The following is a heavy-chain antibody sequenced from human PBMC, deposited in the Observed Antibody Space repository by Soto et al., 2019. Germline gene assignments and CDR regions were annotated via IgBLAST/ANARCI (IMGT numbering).Heavy chain of an antibody. CDR3: AIDRGDGYNPGWFDP. J-gene: IGHJ5*02. CDR1: GGTFSSYA. V-gene: IGHV1-69*01. CDR2: LIPIFGAA. Sequence: QVQLVQSGAEVKTPGSSVKVSCKASGGTFSSYAISWVRQAPGQVLEWMGALIPIFGAANYAQKFQGRVTIAADESTSTAYMELSSLRSEDTAVYYCAIDRGDGYNPGWFDPWGQGALVTVSS. D-gene: IGHD5-12*01.